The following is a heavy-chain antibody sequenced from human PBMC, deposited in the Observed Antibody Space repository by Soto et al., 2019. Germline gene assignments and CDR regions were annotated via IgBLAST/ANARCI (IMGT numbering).Heavy chain of an antibody. CDR2: IIPILGIA. J-gene: IGHJ1*01. Sequence: ASVKVSCKASGGTFSSYTISWVRQAPGQGLEWMGRIIPILGIANYAQKFQGRVTITADKSTSTAYMELSSLRSEDTAVYYCARDCSGGSCYTQAYKFQHWGQGTLVTVSS. CDR1: GGTFSSYT. CDR3: ARDCSGGSCYTQAYKFQH. D-gene: IGHD2-15*01. V-gene: IGHV1-69*04.